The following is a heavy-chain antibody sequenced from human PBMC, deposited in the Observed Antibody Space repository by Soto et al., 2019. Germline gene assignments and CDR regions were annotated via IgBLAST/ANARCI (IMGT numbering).Heavy chain of an antibody. D-gene: IGHD7-27*01. CDR1: GGSFSGYY. Sequence: QVQLQQWGAGLLKPSETLSLTCAVYGGSFSGYYWSWIRQPPGKGLEWIGEINHSGSTNYNPSLKSRVTLSVYTSKNQFSLKLSSVTAADTAAYYCARGWGRIFDYWGQGTLVTVS. J-gene: IGHJ4*02. V-gene: IGHV4-34*01. CDR3: ARGWGRIFDY. CDR2: INHSGST.